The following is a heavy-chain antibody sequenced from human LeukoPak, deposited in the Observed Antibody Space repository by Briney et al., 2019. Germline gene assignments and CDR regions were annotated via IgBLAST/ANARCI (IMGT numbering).Heavy chain of an antibody. V-gene: IGHV1-18*01. CDR1: GYTFTSYG. CDR2: IGAYHGDS. D-gene: IGHD6-19*01. CDR3: ARWGEYSSGWD. J-gene: IGHJ4*02. Sequence: ASVKVSCKASGYTFTSYGINWVRQAPGQGLEWMGWIGAYHGDSNYAQNLQDRVTMTTDTSTSTAYMELRSLRSDDTAVYYCARWGEYSSGWDWGQGTLVTVSS.